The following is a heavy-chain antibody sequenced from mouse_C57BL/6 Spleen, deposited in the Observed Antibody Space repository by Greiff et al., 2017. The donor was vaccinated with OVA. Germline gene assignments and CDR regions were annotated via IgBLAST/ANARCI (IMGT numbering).Heavy chain of an antibody. V-gene: IGHV1-80*01. D-gene: IGHD3-2*02. CDR2: IYPGDGDT. CDR1: GYAFSSYW. Sequence: VKLQESGAELVKPGASVKISCKASGYAFSSYWMNWVKQRPGKGLEWIGQIYPGDGDTNYNGKFKGKATLTADQSSSTAYMQLSSLTSEDSAVYFCARAAQGAWFAYWGQGTLVTVSA. CDR3: ARAAQGAWFAY. J-gene: IGHJ3*01.